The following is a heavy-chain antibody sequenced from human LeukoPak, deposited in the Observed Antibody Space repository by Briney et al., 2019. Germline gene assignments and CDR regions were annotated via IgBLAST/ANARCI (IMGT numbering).Heavy chain of an antibody. CDR3: ARPNYGDYYYGMDV. V-gene: IGHV4-4*07. Sequence: PSETLSLTCSVSGGSISSYYWNWIRQPAGTGLEWIGRIYRSGSTNYSPSLKSRISMSIDTSKSQFSLKLSSVTAADTAVYYCARPNYGDYYYGMDVWGQGTTVTVSS. D-gene: IGHD4-17*01. CDR2: IYRSGST. J-gene: IGHJ6*02. CDR1: GGSISSYY.